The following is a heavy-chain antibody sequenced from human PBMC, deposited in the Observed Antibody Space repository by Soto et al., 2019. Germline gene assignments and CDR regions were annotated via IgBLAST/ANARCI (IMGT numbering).Heavy chain of an antibody. V-gene: IGHV4-30-4*01. D-gene: IGHD2-8*01. CDR2: IYYSGST. CDR3: ASYLLGYCTNGVCYGYSVSRAAMAHHDAFDI. CDR1: GGSISSGDYY. Sequence: TSETLSLTCTVSGGSISSGDYYWSWIRQPPGKGLEWIGYIYYSGSTYYNPSLKSRVTISVDTSKNQFSLKLSSVTAADTAVYYCASYLLGYCTNGVCYGYSVSRAAMAHHDAFDIWGQGTMVTVSS. J-gene: IGHJ3*02.